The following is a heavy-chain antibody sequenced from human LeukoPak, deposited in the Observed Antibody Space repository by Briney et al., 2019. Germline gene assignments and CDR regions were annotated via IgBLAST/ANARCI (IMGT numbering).Heavy chain of an antibody. D-gene: IGHD3-9*01. Sequence: GGSLRLSCAASGFTFSSYSMNWVRQAPGKGLEWVSYISSSSSTIYYADSVKGRFTISRDNAKNSLYLQMNSLRAEDTAVYYCAREGDTLTGSFDYWGQGTLVTVSS. V-gene: IGHV3-48*01. J-gene: IGHJ4*02. CDR3: AREGDTLTGSFDY. CDR1: GFTFSSYS. CDR2: ISSSSSTI.